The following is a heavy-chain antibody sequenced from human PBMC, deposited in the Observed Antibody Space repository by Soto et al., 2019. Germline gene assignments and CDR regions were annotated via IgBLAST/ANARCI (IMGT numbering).Heavy chain of an antibody. D-gene: IGHD3-16*01. Sequence: PGGSLRLSCAASGFTFSSYWMHWVRQAPGKGLVWVSRINSDGSSTSYADSVKGRFTISRDNAKNTLYLQMNSLRAEDTAVYYCARVQADYDYYYYYMDVWGKGTTVTVSS. V-gene: IGHV3-74*01. CDR1: GFTFSSYW. CDR2: INSDGSST. CDR3: ARVQADYDYYYYYMDV. J-gene: IGHJ6*03.